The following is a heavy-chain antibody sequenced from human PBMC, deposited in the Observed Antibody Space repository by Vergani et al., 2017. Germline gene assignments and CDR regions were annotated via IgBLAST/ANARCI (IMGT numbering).Heavy chain of an antibody. J-gene: IGHJ4*02. CDR3: ARDQLLWFGELL. V-gene: IGHV3-33*01. D-gene: IGHD3-10*01. CDR2: IKPDGSEK. Sequence: QVQLVESGGGVVQPGRSLRLSCAASGFTFSSYGMHWVRQAPGKGLEWVANIKPDGSEKYYADSVKGRFTISRDNSKNTLYLQMNSLRAEDTAVYYCARDQLLWFGELLWGQGTLVTVSS. CDR1: GFTFSSYG.